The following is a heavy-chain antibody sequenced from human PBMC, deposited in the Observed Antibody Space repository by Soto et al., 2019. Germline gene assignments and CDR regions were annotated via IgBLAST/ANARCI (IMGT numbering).Heavy chain of an antibody. CDR1: GGSITTSGDY. Sequence: SETLSLTCTVSGGSITTSGDYWSWIRQHPGKGLEGIGYISHSGITEYNPSLKRRLTLSIDTSKNQFSLEMNSVTAADTAVYFCARVSHDYYYGWFDPWGQGTPVTVSS. CDR2: ISHSGIT. J-gene: IGHJ5*02. V-gene: IGHV4-31*03. D-gene: IGHD1-26*01. CDR3: ARVSHDYYYGWFDP.